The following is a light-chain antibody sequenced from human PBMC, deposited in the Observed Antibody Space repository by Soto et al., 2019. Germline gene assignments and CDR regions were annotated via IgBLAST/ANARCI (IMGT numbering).Light chain of an antibody. CDR2: DVN. V-gene: IGLV2-14*01. J-gene: IGLJ2*01. CDR1: SSDVGAYNY. Sequence: QSALTQPDSVSGSPGQSITISCTGTSSDVGAYNYVSWYQQHPGKAPKLMIYDVNIRPSGVSNRFSGSKSGNTASLTISGLQAEDEADYYCTSWTTSTTMKFGGGTKLTVL. CDR3: TSWTTSTTMK.